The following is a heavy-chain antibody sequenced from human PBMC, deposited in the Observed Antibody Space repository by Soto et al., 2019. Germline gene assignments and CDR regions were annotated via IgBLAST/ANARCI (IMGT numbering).Heavy chain of an antibody. CDR3: ARRVFSSSSWLDP. CDR2: VGHSGGT. D-gene: IGHD6-6*01. J-gene: IGHJ5*02. V-gene: IGHV4-34*01. Sequence: PSETLSLTCAVSGGSFTGYTWIWIRQPPGKGLELIGEVGHSGGTNYNPSLKSRVTISIDTSRNQFSLKLSSVTAADTAVYYCARRVFSSSSWLDPWGQGTQVTVSS. CDR1: GGSFTGYT.